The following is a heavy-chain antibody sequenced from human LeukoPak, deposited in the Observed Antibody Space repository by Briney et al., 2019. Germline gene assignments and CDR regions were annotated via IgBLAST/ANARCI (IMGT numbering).Heavy chain of an antibody. CDR2: IIPIFGTA. J-gene: IGHJ4*02. D-gene: IGHD4-23*01. CDR3: ARGYGGNPEAPFDY. Sequence: IIPIFGTANYAQKFQGRVTITTDESTSTAYMELSSLRSEDTAVYYCARGYGGNPEAPFDYWGQGTLVTVSS. V-gene: IGHV1-69*05.